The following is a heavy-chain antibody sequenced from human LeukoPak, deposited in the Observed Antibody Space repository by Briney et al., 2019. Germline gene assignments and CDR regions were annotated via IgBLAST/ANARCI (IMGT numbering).Heavy chain of an antibody. CDR1: GGSISTSNYY. J-gene: IGHJ4*02. D-gene: IGHD3-10*01. CDR3: ARSTLYYYGSGSFDY. Sequence: SETLSLTCTVSGGSISTSNYYWGWIRQPPGKGLEWIGNIFYSGSTYYSPSLKSRVTISLDTSRNQFSLKLSSVTAADTAVYYCARSTLYYYGSGSFDYWGRGTLVTVSS. V-gene: IGHV4-39*07. CDR2: IFYSGST.